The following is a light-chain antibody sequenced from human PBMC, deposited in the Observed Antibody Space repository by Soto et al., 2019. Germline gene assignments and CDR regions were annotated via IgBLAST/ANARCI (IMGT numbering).Light chain of an antibody. Sequence: QTVVTQPPSASGTPGQRVTISCSGSSSNIGSNTVNWYQQLPGTAPKLLIYSNNQRPSGVPDRFSGSKSGTSASLAISGLQSDDDADYYCAAWDDSLNADVFGTGTKLTVL. J-gene: IGLJ1*01. CDR3: AAWDDSLNADV. V-gene: IGLV1-44*01. CDR1: SSNIGSNT. CDR2: SNN.